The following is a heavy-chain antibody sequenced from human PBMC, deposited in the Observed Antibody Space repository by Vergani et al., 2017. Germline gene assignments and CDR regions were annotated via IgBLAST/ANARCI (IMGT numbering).Heavy chain of an antibody. Sequence: QVQLVQSGSELKKPGASVKVSCKASGYTFTSYAMNCVRQAPGQGLEWMGWINTNTGYPTYAQGFTGRFVFSLDTAVSTAYLQISSLKAEDTAVYYCARGRRGAGALPYYYYFGMDVWGQGTTVTVSS. CDR2: INTNTGYP. D-gene: IGHD3-10*01. J-gene: IGHJ6*02. CDR1: GYTFTSYA. CDR3: ARGRRGAGALPYYYYFGMDV. V-gene: IGHV7-4-1*02.